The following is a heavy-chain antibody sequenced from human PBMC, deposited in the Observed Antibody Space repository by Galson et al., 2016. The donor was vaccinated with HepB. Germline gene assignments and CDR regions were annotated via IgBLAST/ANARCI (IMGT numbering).Heavy chain of an antibody. CDR1: GFMVRNNY. D-gene: IGHD2-2*01. CDR2: IYSDGRT. V-gene: IGHV3-53*01. J-gene: IGHJ6*02. CDR3: ARVGPRVRAYGMDV. Sequence: SLRLSCAVSGFMVRNNYMSWVRQAPGKGLEWVSVIYSDGRTYYADSVKGRFTVSRDNSKNTLYLQMNSVTAEDTAVYYGARVGPRVRAYGMDVWGQGTTVTVSS.